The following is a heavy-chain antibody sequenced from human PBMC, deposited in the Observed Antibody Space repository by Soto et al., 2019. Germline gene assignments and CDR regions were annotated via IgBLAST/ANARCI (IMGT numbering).Heavy chain of an antibody. CDR3: ARRYCSGGGCYHWSDP. CDR2: IYPGDSDT. V-gene: IGHV5-51*01. CDR1: GYSFTSYW. Sequence: PGESLKISCKGSGYSFTSYWIGWVRQMPGKGLEWMGIIYPGDSDTRYSPSFQGQVTISADKSISTAYMELSSLRSEDTAVYYCARRYCSGGGCYHWSDPWGQGTLVTVSS. J-gene: IGHJ5*02. D-gene: IGHD2-15*01.